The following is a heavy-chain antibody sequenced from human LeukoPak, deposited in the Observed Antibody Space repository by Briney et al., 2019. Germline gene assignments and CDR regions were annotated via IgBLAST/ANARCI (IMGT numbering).Heavy chain of an antibody. Sequence: GGSLRLSCAASGFTFSSYSMNWVRQAPGKGLEWVSYISSSSSTIYYADSVKGRFTISRDNAKNSLYLQMNSLRAEDTAVYYCARGAEQWLNPPTENLLDYWGQGTLVTVSS. D-gene: IGHD6-19*01. CDR3: ARGAEQWLNPPTENLLDY. CDR1: GFTFSSYS. CDR2: ISSSSSTI. V-gene: IGHV3-48*01. J-gene: IGHJ4*02.